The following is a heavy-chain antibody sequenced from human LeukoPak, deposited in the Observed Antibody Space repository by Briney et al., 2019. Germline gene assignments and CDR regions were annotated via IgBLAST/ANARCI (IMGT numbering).Heavy chain of an antibody. V-gene: IGHV1-2*04. CDR1: GYTFTGYY. Sequence: ASVKVSCKASGYTFTGYYMHWVRQAPGQGLEWMGWINPNSGGTNYAQKFQGWVTMTRDTSISTAYMELSRLRSDDTAVYYCARRRRGYGGYDRTGGAFDIWGQGTMVTVSS. D-gene: IGHD5-12*01. CDR3: ARRRRGYGGYDRTGGAFDI. J-gene: IGHJ3*02. CDR2: INPNSGGT.